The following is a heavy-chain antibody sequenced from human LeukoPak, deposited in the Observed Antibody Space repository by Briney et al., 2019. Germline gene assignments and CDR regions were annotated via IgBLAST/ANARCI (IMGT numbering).Heavy chain of an antibody. Sequence: SETLSLTCTVPGGSINSYWSWIRPPAGKGLEWIGRISGSGTITYNPALQSRLSISIDTSKNQFSLKLMSVTAADTAVYYCARDSGTTGEVKFDPWGQGTLVTVSS. CDR3: ARDSGTTGEVKFDP. V-gene: IGHV4-4*07. J-gene: IGHJ5*02. D-gene: IGHD3-10*01. CDR2: ISGSGTI. CDR1: GGSINSY.